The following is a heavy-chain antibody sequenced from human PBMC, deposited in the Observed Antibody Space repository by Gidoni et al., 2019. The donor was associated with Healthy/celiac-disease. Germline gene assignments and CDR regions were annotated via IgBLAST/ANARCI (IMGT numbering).Heavy chain of an antibody. D-gene: IGHD6-13*01. CDR3: AREVAAAGTHYYYYMDV. CDR2: IYHSGST. J-gene: IGHJ6*03. Sequence: QLQLQESGSGLVKPSQTLSLTCAVSGCSISSCGYSWSWIRQPPGKGLEWIGYIYHSGSTYYNPSLKSRVTISVDRSKNQFSLKLSSVTAADTAVYYCAREVAAAGTHYYYYMDVWGKGTTVTVSS. V-gene: IGHV4-30-2*01. CDR1: GCSISSCGYS.